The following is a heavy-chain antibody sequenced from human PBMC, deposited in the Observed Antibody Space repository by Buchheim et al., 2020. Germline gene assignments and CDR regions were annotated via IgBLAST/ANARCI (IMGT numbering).Heavy chain of an antibody. CDR1: GFTFSSYG. Sequence: QVQLVESGGGVVQPGRSLRLSCAASGFTFSSYGMHWVRQAPGKGLEWVAVIGYDGSNKYYADSVKGRFTISRHNSKNTLYLQMNSLRAEDTAVYYCARDFYIGLRGMDVWGQGTT. D-gene: IGHD3-3*01. CDR3: ARDFYIGLRGMDV. V-gene: IGHV3-33*01. CDR2: IGYDGSNK. J-gene: IGHJ6*02.